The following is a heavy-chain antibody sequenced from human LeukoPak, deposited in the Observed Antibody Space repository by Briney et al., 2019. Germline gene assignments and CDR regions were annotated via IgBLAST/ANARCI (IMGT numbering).Heavy chain of an antibody. CDR3: AKGGSTSRVTTSRVVFGYYYYLDV. Sequence: GGSLRLSCAASGFTFSSHAMSWVRQAPGKGLEWVSSLSGSGGTTYHADSVKGRFSISRGNSKSTLYLQLNSLRAEDTAVYYCAKGGSTSRVTTSRVVFGYYYYLDVWGKGTPVTVSS. CDR2: LSGSGGTT. CDR1: GFTFSSHA. D-gene: IGHD4-17*01. V-gene: IGHV3-23*01. J-gene: IGHJ6*03.